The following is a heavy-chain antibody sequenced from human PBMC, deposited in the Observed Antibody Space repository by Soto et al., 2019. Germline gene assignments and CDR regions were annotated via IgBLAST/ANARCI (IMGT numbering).Heavy chain of an antibody. CDR3: ARRNNSGPIDH. V-gene: IGHV1-3*01. CDR2: INAGNGIT. Sequence: QVQLVQSGAEVKEPGASVKISCKASGFIFTTHAIHWIRQAPGQRLEWMGWINAGNGITKYSERLQDRVTITRDTSASTAYLELSSLRSEDRAVYYCARRNNSGPIDHWGQGTLVIVSS. CDR1: GFIFTTHA. D-gene: IGHD3-22*01. J-gene: IGHJ4*02.